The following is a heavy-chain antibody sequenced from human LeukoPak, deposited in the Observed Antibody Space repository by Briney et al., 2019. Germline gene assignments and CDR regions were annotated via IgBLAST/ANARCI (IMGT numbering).Heavy chain of an antibody. Sequence: PGGSLRLSCAASGFTFSEYNMNWVRQVPGKGLEWLSYITGSSTAIYYADSVRGRFTISRDNARNSLFLQMNSLRAEDTAVYYCATTAQYGKRDYYRHFDYWGQGALVTVSS. J-gene: IGHJ4*02. CDR3: ATTAQYGKRDYYRHFDY. D-gene: IGHD3-22*01. V-gene: IGHV3-48*01. CDR1: GFTFSEYN. CDR2: ITGSSTAI.